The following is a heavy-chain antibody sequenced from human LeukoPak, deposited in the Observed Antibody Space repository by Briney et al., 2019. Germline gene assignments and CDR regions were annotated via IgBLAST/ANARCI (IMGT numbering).Heavy chain of an antibody. CDR3: AKAGGNIYDTDY. J-gene: IGHJ4*02. CDR1: GFTVSGHP. V-gene: IGHV3-23*01. D-gene: IGHD5/OR15-5a*01. CDR2: ISGSGGST. Sequence: GGSLRLSCAASGFTVSGHPMSWVRQAPGKGLEWVSAISGSGGSTYYADSVKGRFTISRDNSKNTLYLQMNSLRAEDTAVYYCAKAGGNIYDTDYWGQGTLVTVSS.